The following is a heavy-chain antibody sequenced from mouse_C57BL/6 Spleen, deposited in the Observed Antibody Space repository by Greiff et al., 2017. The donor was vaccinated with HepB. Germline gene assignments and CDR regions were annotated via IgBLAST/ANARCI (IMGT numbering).Heavy chain of an antibody. CDR3: ARLVYYGSGGAMDY. Sequence: QVQLQQSGPELVKPGASVKLSCKASGYTFTSYDINWVKQRPGQGLEWIGWIYPRDGSTKYNEKFKGKATLTVDTSSSTAYMELHSLTSEDSAVYFCARLVYYGSGGAMDYWGQGTSVTVSS. J-gene: IGHJ4*01. CDR1: GYTFTSYD. V-gene: IGHV1-85*01. CDR2: IYPRDGST. D-gene: IGHD1-1*01.